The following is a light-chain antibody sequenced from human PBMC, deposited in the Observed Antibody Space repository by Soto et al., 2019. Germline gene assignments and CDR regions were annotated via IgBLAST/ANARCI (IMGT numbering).Light chain of an antibody. CDR2: DAS. V-gene: IGKV3-11*01. Sequence: EIVLTQSPATLSLSPGERATLSCRASQSVSSQLAWYQQKPGQAPRLLIYDASNRDTGIPARFSGSGSATDFTLTISSLEPEDFAVYYCQQRCDWPLTFGGGTKVDIK. CDR3: QQRCDWPLT. CDR1: QSVSSQ. J-gene: IGKJ4*01.